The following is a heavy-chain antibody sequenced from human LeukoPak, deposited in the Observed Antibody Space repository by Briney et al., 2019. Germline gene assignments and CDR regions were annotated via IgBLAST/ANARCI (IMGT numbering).Heavy chain of an antibody. Sequence: GGSLRLSCAASGFTFSSYSMNWVRQAPGKGLEWVSSISSSSSYIYYADSVKGRFTISRDNAKNSLYLQMNSLRAEDTAVYYCARGHYGSGDLDYWGQGTLVTVSS. CDR2: ISSSSSYI. CDR3: ARGHYGSGDLDY. D-gene: IGHD3-10*01. J-gene: IGHJ4*02. CDR1: GFTFSSYS. V-gene: IGHV3-21*01.